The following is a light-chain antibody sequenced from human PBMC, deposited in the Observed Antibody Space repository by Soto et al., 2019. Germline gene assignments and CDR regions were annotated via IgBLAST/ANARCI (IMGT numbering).Light chain of an antibody. CDR2: GAS. Sequence: EIVLTHSPGTLSLSPGERATLSCRASQSVSSSYLAWYQQKPGQAPRLLIYGASSRATGIPDRFSGSGSGTDFTLTISRLEPEDFAVYFCQQYGTSPPNTFGQGTKVDIK. V-gene: IGKV3-20*01. J-gene: IGKJ2*01. CDR3: QQYGTSPPNT. CDR1: QSVSSSY.